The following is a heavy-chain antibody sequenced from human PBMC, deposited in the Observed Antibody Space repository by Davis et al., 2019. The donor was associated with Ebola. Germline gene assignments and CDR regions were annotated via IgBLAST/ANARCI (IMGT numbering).Heavy chain of an antibody. CDR3: ARCRLSFGVVVFDY. CDR1: GGSISSYY. V-gene: IGHV4-59*08. Sequence: MPGGSLRLSCTVSGGSISSYYWSWIRQPPGKGLEWIGYIYYNGSTNYNPSLKSRVTISVDTSKNQFSLKLSSVTAADTAVYYCARCRLSFGVVVFDYWGQGTLVTVSS. D-gene: IGHD3-3*01. J-gene: IGHJ4*02. CDR2: IYYNGST.